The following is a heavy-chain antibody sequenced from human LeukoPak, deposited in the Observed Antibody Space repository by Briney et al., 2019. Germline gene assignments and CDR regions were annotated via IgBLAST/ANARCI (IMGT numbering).Heavy chain of an antibody. D-gene: IGHD3-22*01. CDR1: GYSFTSYW. V-gene: IGHV5-51*01. J-gene: IGHJ4*02. CDR2: IYPGDSDT. CDR3: ARGSSGYYRDEYYFDY. Sequence: GESLKISCKGSGYSFTSYWIGWVRQMPGKGLEWMGIIYPGDSDTRYSPSFQGQVTISADKSISTAYLQWSSLKASDTAMYYCARGSSGYYRDEYYFDYWGQGTLVTVSS.